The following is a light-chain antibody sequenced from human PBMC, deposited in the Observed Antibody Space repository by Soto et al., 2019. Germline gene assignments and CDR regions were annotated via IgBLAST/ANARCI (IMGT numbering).Light chain of an antibody. J-gene: IGKJ2*01. CDR2: PAS. CDR3: QQYSNWPS. Sequence: TVLTQSPATLSVSPGESATLSCRASQSVSSNLAWYQQKPGQAPRLLIYPASTRAAGIPARFSGSGSGTDFTHTISSLQSEDSAVYYCQQYSNWPSFGQGTKLEIK. V-gene: IGKV3-15*01. CDR1: QSVSSN.